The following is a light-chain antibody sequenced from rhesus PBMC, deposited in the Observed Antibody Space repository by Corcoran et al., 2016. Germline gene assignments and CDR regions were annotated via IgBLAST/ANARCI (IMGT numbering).Light chain of an antibody. CDR2: AAS. CDR1: QNIYSN. J-gene: IGKJ2*01. V-gene: IGKV1S12*01. CDR3: QPYYDSPYS. Sequence: DIQMTQSPSALSASVGDRVTISCRASQNIYSNLAWYQQKLGKAPKVLIYAASSLQTGIPSRFSGGGSGTDFTLTISRLQPEDSAGFYCQPYYDSPYSFGQGTKVEI.